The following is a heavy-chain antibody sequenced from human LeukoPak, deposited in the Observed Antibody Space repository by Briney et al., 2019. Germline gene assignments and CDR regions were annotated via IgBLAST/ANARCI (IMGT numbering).Heavy chain of an antibody. V-gene: IGHV3-30*04. Sequence: PGRSLRLSCAVSGFTFSSYSMNWVRQAPGKGLEWVAIISYDGSNKYYADSVKGRFTISRDNSKNTLYLQMNSLRPEDTAVYYCARKVVAASYFFDYWGQGTLVTVSS. CDR2: ISYDGSNK. J-gene: IGHJ4*02. CDR1: GFTFSSYS. CDR3: ARKVVAASYFFDY. D-gene: IGHD2-15*01.